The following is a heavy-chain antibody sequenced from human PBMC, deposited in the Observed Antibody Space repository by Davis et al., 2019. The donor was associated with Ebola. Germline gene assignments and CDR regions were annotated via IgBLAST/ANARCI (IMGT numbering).Heavy chain of an antibody. J-gene: IGHJ5*02. D-gene: IGHD3-3*01. CDR3: ARGASLWSGYYKGYNWFDP. V-gene: IGHV4-34*01. Sequence: MPSETLSLTCAVYGGSFSGYYWSWIRQPPGKGLEWIGAINHSGSTNYNPSLKSRVTISVDTSKNQFSLKLSSVTAADTAVYYCARGASLWSGYYKGYNWFDPWGQGTLVTVSS. CDR1: GGSFSGYY. CDR2: INHSGST.